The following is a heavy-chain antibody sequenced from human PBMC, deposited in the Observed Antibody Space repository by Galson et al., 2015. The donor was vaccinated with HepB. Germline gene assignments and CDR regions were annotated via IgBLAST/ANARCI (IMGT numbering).Heavy chain of an antibody. J-gene: IGHJ4*02. CDR2: ISAYNGNT. CDR1: GYTFTSYG. V-gene: IGHV1-18*04. Sequence: SVKVSCKASGYTFTSYGISWVRQAPGQGLEWMGWISAYNGNTNYAQKLQGRVTMTTDTSTSTAYMELRSLRSDDTAVYYCARDYPTSGSGYTGDYWGQGTLVTVSS. CDR3: ARDYPTSGSGYTGDY. D-gene: IGHD3-22*01.